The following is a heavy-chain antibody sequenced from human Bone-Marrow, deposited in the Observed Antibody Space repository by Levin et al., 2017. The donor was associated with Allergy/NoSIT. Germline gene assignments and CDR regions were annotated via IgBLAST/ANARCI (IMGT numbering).Heavy chain of an antibody. Sequence: ASVKVSCKVSISTLNELSIHWVRQAPGKGLQWMGGFDPEDGETALAQDFQGRLTLTEDTATDTAYMELSSLRSEDTAVYYYAASILSDFYYYFGQGTLVTVSS. V-gene: IGHV1-24*01. CDR3: AASILSDFYYY. D-gene: IGHD3-3*02. CDR2: FDPEDGET. CDR1: ISTLNELS. J-gene: IGHJ4*02.